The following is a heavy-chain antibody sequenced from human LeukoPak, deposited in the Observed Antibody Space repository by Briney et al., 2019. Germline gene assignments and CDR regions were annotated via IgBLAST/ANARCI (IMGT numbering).Heavy chain of an antibody. CDR3: ARHPKLGIFDYFDY. J-gene: IGHJ4*02. CDR1: GGSFSGYY. CDR2: INHSGST. V-gene: IGHV4-34*01. Sequence: SETLSLTCAVYGGSFSGYYWSWIRQPPGKGLEWIGEINHSGSTNYNPSLKSRVTISVDTSKNQFSLKLSSVTAADTAVYYYARHPKLGIFDYFDYWGQGTLVTVSS. D-gene: IGHD7-27*01.